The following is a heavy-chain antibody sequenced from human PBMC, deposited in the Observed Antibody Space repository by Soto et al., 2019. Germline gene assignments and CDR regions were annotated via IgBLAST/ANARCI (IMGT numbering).Heavy chain of an antibody. D-gene: IGHD2-15*01. Sequence: SETLSLTCTVSGGSISSSSYYWGWIRQPPGKGLEWIGSIYYSGSTYYNPSLKSRVTLSVDTSKKQCTLTLRSVTAADTAVYYCARGGGSTFNWFDPWGQGTLVTVSS. CDR1: GGSISSSSYY. V-gene: IGHV4-39*01. J-gene: IGHJ5*02. CDR2: IYYSGST. CDR3: ARGGGSTFNWFDP.